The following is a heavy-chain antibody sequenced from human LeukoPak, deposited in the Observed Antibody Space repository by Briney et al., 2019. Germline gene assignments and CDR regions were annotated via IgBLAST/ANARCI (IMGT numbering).Heavy chain of an antibody. Sequence: GGSLRLSCAASGFTVSSNYMNWVRQAPGKGLEWVSSISSGRTYIYYADSVKGRFTISRDNAQNSLYLQMNSLRAEDTAVYYCARDPRGATVTSLKIDYWGQGTLVTVSS. CDR3: ARDPRGATVTSLKIDY. D-gene: IGHD4-17*01. CDR1: GFTVSSNY. CDR2: ISSGRTYI. J-gene: IGHJ4*02. V-gene: IGHV3-21*01.